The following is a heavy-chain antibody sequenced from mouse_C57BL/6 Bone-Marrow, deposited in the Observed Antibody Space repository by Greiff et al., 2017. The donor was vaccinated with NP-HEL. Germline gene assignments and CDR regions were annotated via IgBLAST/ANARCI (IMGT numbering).Heavy chain of an antibody. CDR1: GYTFTDYY. CDR2: INPYNGGT. CDR3: ARSGYYYGSSPFAY. J-gene: IGHJ3*01. Sequence: VQLQQSGPVLVKPGASVKMSCKASGYTFTDYYMNWVKQSHGKSLEWIGVINPYNGGTSYNQKFKGKATLTVDKSSSTAYMELNSLTSEDSAVYYGARSGYYYGSSPFAYWGQGTLVTVSA. V-gene: IGHV1-19*01. D-gene: IGHD1-1*01.